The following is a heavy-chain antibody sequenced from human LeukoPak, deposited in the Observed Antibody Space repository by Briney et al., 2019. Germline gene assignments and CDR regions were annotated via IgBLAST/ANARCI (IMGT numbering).Heavy chain of an antibody. CDR1: GFTFSSYW. Sequence: GGSLRLSCAASGFTFSSYWMSWVRQAPGKGLEWVANIKQDGSEKYYVDSVKGRFTISRDNAKNSLYLQMNSLRAEDTAVYYCARVSLWPRKKFDYWGQGTLVTVSS. CDR2: IKQDGSEK. V-gene: IGHV3-7*01. J-gene: IGHJ4*02. CDR3: ARVSLWPRKKFDY. D-gene: IGHD3-10*01.